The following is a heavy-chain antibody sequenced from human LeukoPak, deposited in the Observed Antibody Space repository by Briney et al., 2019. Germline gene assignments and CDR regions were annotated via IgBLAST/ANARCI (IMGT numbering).Heavy chain of an antibody. CDR3: ARGDLKSSLDY. J-gene: IGHJ4*02. V-gene: IGHV3-48*01. CDR2: ISSSSSTI. Sequence: GRSLRLSCAASGFTFSSYGMHWVRQAPGKGLEWVSYISSSSSTIYYADSVKGRFTISRDNAKNSLYLQMSSLRAEDTAVYYCARGDLKSSLDYWGQGTLVTVSS. D-gene: IGHD6-6*01. CDR1: GFTFSSYG.